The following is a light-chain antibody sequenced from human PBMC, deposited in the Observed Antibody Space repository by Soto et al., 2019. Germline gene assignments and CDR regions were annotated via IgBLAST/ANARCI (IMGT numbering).Light chain of an antibody. CDR2: GAS. CDR1: QSVTSNS. CDR3: QQYGRSPLLT. Sequence: EIVLTQSPDTLSLSPGDRATLSCRASQSVTSNSLAWYQQKPGQAPRLLIYGASIRATGIPDRFSGSGSRTDFTLTISRLEPEYLAVCHGQQYGRSPLLTFGRGTTVDIK. V-gene: IGKV3-20*01. J-gene: IGKJ4*01.